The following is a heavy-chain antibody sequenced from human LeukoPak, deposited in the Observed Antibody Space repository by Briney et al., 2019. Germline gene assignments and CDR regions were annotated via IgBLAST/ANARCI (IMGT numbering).Heavy chain of an antibody. J-gene: IGHJ3*02. CDR2: INSDGSST. CDR1: GFTFSNYW. V-gene: IGHV3-74*01. CDR3: ARDLLGGGTFDI. Sequence: PGGSLRLSCAASGFTFSNYWMHWVRQTPGKGLVWVSRINSDGSSTSYADSVKGRFTISRDNAKNTLYLQMNSLRAEDTAVYYCARDLLGGGTFDIWGQGTMVTVSS. D-gene: IGHD3-16*01.